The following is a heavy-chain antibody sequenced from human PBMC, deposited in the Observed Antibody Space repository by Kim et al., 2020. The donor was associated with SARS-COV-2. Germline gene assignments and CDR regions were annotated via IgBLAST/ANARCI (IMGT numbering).Heavy chain of an antibody. CDR2: INHSGST. V-gene: IGHV4-34*01. J-gene: IGHJ5*02. CDR3: ARGLGLVRGVINVFRWFDP. CDR1: GGSFSGYY. D-gene: IGHD3-10*01. Sequence: SETLSLTCAVYGGSFSGYYWSWIRQPPGKGLEWIGEINHSGSTNYNPSLKSRVTISVDTSKNQFSLKLSSVTAADTAVYYCARGLGLVRGVINVFRWFDPWGQGTLVTVSS.